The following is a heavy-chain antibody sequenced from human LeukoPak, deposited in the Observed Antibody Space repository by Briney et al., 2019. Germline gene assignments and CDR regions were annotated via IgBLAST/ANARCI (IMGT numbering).Heavy chain of an antibody. V-gene: IGHV3-15*01. CDR2: IKSKTDGGTA. J-gene: IGHJ4*02. Sequence: GGSLRLSCAASGFTFSNAWMSWVRQATGKGLEWVGRIKSKTDGGTADYAAPVKGRFIISRDDSRNTLYLQINSQKTEVTAVYYCTTDAGFIVLVVAATGEFDYWGQGTLVTVSS. D-gene: IGHD2-15*01. CDR1: GFTFSNAW. CDR3: TTDAGFIVLVVAATGEFDY.